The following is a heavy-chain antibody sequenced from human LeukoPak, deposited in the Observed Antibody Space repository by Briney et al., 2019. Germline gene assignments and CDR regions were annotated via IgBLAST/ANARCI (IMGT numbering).Heavy chain of an antibody. CDR2: THYSGNT. CDR1: GGSVNSFGYY. CDR3: ARTQNGDYDY. D-gene: IGHD4-17*01. V-gene: IGHV4-39*02. J-gene: IGHJ4*02. Sequence: SETLSLTCTVSGGSVNSFGYYWGWIRQPPGKGLEWIGTTHYSGNTYYNPSLLGRVTISADTSNNHFSLKLTSVTAADTAVYYCARTQNGDYDYWGQGTVVTVSS.